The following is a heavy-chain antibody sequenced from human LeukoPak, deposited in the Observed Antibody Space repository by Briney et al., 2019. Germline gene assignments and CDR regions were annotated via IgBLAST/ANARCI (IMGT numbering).Heavy chain of an antibody. CDR1: DYPITGGYY. J-gene: IGHJ4*02. CDR2: IYYSGNT. CDR3: ARSTGSTMFIDY. D-gene: IGHD3-10*02. V-gene: IGHV4-61*08. Sequence: PSETLSLTCGVSDYPITGGYYWAWIRQPPGKGLEWLGYIYYSGNTDYNPSLKSRVAISVDTSKNQFSLKLSSVTAADTAVYYCARSTGSTMFIDYWGQGTLVTVSS.